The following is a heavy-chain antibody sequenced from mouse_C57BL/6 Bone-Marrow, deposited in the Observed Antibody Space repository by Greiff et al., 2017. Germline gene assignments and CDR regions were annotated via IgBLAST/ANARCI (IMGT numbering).Heavy chain of an antibody. J-gene: IGHJ3*01. CDR1: GFTFSDYG. V-gene: IGHV5-17*01. D-gene: IGHD1-1*01. Sequence: EVHLVESGGGLVKPGGSLKLSCAASGFTFSDYGMHWVRPAPEKGLEWVAYISSGSSTIYYADTVKGRFTISRDNAKNTLFLQMTSLRSEDTARYYCARKGYGSSSLFAYWGQGTLVTVSA. CDR2: ISSGSSTI. CDR3: ARKGYGSSSLFAY.